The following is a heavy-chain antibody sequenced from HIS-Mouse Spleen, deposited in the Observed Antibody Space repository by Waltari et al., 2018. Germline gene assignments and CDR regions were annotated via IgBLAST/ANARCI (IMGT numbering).Heavy chain of an antibody. J-gene: IGHJ2*01. CDR3: AREIPYSSSWYDWYFDL. CDR1: GGSISSSSYY. Sequence: QLQLQESGPGLVKPSETLSLTCTVSGGSISSSSYYWGWIRQPPGKGLEWIGIIYYSGSTYYNPSLKSRVTISVDTSKTQFSLKLGSVTAADTAVYYCAREIPYSSSWYDWYFDLWGRCTLVTVSS. D-gene: IGHD6-13*01. V-gene: IGHV4-39*07. CDR2: IYYSGST.